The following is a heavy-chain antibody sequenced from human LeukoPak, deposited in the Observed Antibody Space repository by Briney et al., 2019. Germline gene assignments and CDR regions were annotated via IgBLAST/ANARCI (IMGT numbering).Heavy chain of an antibody. J-gene: IGHJ4*02. CDR2: IYYSGST. CDR1: GGSISSYY. D-gene: IGHD2-2*01. CDR3: ARGRLSYQLPDQHYFDY. V-gene: IGHV4-59*01. Sequence: SETLSLTCTVSGGSISSYYWSWIRQPPGKGLEWIGYIYYSGSTNYNPSLKSRVTISVDTSKNQFSPKLSSVTAADTAVYYCARGRLSYQLPDQHYFDYWGQGTLVTVSS.